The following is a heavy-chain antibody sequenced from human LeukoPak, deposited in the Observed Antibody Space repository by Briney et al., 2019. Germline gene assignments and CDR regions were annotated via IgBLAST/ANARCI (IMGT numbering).Heavy chain of an antibody. J-gene: IGHJ4*02. V-gene: IGHV4-34*01. Sequence: SETLSLTCAVYGGSFSGYYWSWIRQPPGKGLEWIGEINHSGSTNYNPSLKSRVTISVDTSKNQFSLKLSSVTAADTAVYYCARGSRVSSSWYPTPPYFDYWGQGTLVTVSS. D-gene: IGHD6-13*01. CDR2: INHSGST. CDR1: GGSFSGYY. CDR3: ARGSRVSSSWYPTPPYFDY.